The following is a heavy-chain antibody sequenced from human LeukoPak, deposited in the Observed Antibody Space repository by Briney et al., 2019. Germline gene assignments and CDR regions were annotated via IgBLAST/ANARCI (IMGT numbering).Heavy chain of an antibody. D-gene: IGHD6-13*01. V-gene: IGHV3-9*01. CDR2: ISWNSGSI. J-gene: IGHJ4*02. CDR3: AKDSAAGTYGFDY. CDR1: GFTFDDYA. Sequence: GGSLRLSCAASGFTFDDYAMHWVRQAPGKGLEWVSGISWNSGSIGYADFVKGRFTISRDNAKNSLYLQMNSLRAEDTALYYCAKDSAAGTYGFDYWGQGTLVTVSS.